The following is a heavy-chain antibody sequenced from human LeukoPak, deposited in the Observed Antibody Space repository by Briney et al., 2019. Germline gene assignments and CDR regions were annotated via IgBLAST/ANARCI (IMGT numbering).Heavy chain of an antibody. CDR3: ARDWAPYYYGSGNYGMDV. V-gene: IGHV4-4*02. D-gene: IGHD3-10*01. J-gene: IGHJ6*02. CDR1: GGSISSSNW. Sequence: SETLSLTCAVSGGSISSSNWWSWVRQPPGKGLEWIGYIYYSGSTYYNPSLKSRVTISVDTSKNQFSLKLSSVTAADTAVYYCARDWAPYYYGSGNYGMDVWGQGTTVTVSS. CDR2: IYYSGST.